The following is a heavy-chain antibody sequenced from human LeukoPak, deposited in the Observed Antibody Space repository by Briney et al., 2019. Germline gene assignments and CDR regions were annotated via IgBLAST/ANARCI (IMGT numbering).Heavy chain of an antibody. CDR1: GFTFSSYE. J-gene: IGHJ4*02. CDR2: ISSSGSTI. CDR3: ARDSPTTRGCADPFDY. Sequence: PGGSLRLSCAASGFTFSSYEMNWVRQAPGKGLEWVSYISSSGSTIYYADSVKGRFTISRDKAKNSLYLEMNSLRAETTAVYYCARDSPTTRGCADPFDYWGQGTLVTVSS. V-gene: IGHV3-48*03. D-gene: IGHD1-14*01.